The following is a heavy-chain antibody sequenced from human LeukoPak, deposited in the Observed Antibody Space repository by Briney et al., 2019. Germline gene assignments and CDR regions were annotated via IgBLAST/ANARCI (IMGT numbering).Heavy chain of an antibody. CDR2: IIPIFGTA. Sequence: ASVKVSCKASGGTFSSYAISWVRQAPGQGLEWMGGIIPIFGTANYAQKFQGRVTITADESTSTAYMELSSLRSEDTAVYYCARDLDYYDSSGLDAFDIWGQGTMVTVSS. J-gene: IGHJ3*02. CDR1: GGTFSSYA. CDR3: ARDLDYYDSSGLDAFDI. D-gene: IGHD3-22*01. V-gene: IGHV1-69*01.